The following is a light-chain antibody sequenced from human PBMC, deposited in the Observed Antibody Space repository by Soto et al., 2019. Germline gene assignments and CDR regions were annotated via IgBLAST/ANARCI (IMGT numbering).Light chain of an antibody. V-gene: IGKV1-9*01. CDR2: VAS. Sequence: DIQLTQSPSFLSASVGDRVTITCRASQGISSSLAWYQQKPGKAPKLLIYVASTLQSGVPSRFSGSGSGTEFTLTISSLQPEDFAIYYCQQLKSSPLTFGQGTKLEIK. CDR3: QQLKSSPLT. CDR1: QGISSS. J-gene: IGKJ2*01.